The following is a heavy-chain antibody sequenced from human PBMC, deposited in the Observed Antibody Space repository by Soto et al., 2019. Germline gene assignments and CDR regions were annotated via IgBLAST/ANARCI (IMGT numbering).Heavy chain of an antibody. D-gene: IGHD2-2*01. CDR3: ARGDIVLVPASEGNWFDP. CDR1: AYSFTTYH. CDR2: INPDAGAT. J-gene: IGHJ5*02. V-gene: IGHV1-46*01. Sequence: ASVKVSCKASAYSFTTYHIHWVRQAPGQGLEWMGVINPDAGATNYAQRFQGRLRLTRDTSTSTVYMELRSLRFDDTAVYYCARGDIVLVPASEGNWFDPWGQGTLVTVSS.